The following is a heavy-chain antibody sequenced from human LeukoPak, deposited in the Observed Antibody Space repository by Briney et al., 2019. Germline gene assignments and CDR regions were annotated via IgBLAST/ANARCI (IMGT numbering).Heavy chain of an antibody. CDR2: INPNSGGT. CDR3: VGGDSSSWYAGYQPRRYNWFDP. J-gene: IGHJ5*02. CDR1: GYTFTGYY. D-gene: IGHD6-13*01. Sequence: ASVKVSFKASGYTFTGYYMHWVRQAPGQGLEWMGRINPNSGGTNYAQKFQGRVTMTRDTSISTAYMELSRLRSDDTAVYYCVGGDSSSWYAGYQPRRYNWFDPWGQGTLVTVSS. V-gene: IGHV1-2*06.